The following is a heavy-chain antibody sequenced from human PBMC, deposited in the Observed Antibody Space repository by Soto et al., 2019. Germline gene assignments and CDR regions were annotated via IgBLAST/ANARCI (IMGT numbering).Heavy chain of an antibody. CDR3: ARAPTPGFGGGMDV. CDR2: IYSGGST. V-gene: IGHV3-53*01. CDR1: GFTVSSNY. J-gene: IGHJ6*02. Sequence: GGSLRLSCAASGFTVSSNYMSWVRQAPGKGLEWVSVIYSGGSTYYADSVKGRFTISRDNSKNTLYLQMNSLRAEDTAVYYCARAPTPGFGGGMDVWGQGTTVTVSS. D-gene: IGHD3-10*01.